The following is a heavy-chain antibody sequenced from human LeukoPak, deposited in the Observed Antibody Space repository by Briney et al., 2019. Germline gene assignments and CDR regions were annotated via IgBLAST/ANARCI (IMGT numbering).Heavy chain of an antibody. CDR1: GFTFSSYG. D-gene: IGHD4-17*01. CDR3: AKVPDPYGDHAVFDP. J-gene: IGHJ5*02. CDR2: IRYDGSNK. V-gene: IGHV3-30*02. Sequence: GGSLRLSCAASGFTFSSYGMHWVRQAPGKGLEWVAFIRYDGSNKYYADSVKGRFTISRDNSKNTLYLQMNSLRAEDTAVYYCAKVPDPYGDHAVFDPWGQGTLVTVSS.